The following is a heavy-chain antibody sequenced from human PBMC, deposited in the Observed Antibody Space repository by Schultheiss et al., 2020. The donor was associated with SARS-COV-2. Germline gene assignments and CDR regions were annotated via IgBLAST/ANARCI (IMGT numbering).Heavy chain of an antibody. V-gene: IGHV4-59*02. J-gene: IGHJ4*02. D-gene: IGHD6-13*01. Sequence: GSLRLSCAASGFTVSSNYMSWVRQHPGKGLEWIGYIYYSGSTYYNPSLKSRVTISVDTSKNQFSLKLSSVTAADTAVYYCASRRAWGMYSSSLGYFDYWGQGTLVTVSS. CDR3: ASRRAWGMYSSSLGYFDY. CDR2: IYYSGST. CDR1: GFTVSSNY.